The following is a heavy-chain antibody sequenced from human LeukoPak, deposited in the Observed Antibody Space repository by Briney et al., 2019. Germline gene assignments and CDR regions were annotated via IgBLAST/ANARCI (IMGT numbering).Heavy chain of an antibody. D-gene: IGHD6-19*01. Sequence: GGSLRLSCAVSGFPFSIYEMNWVRQAPGKGLEWVSNIGSSGTTRYYADSVKGRFSISRDNAKNSLYLQMNSLRVEDAGVYYCALLAVASDFDYWGQGALVTVSS. CDR1: GFPFSIYE. CDR2: IGSSGTTR. J-gene: IGHJ4*02. CDR3: ALLAVASDFDY. V-gene: IGHV3-48*03.